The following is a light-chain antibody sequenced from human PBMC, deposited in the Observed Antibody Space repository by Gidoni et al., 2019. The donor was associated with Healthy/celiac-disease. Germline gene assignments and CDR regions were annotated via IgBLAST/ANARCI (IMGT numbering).Light chain of an antibody. CDR3: QQYGSSPPIT. CDR2: GAS. CDR1: QSVSSSY. Sequence: EIVLTQSPGTLPLSPGERATLSCRASQSVSSSYLAWYQQKPGHAPRLLIYGASSRATRIPDRFSVSVSGTDFTLSISRLEPEDFAVYYCQQYGSSPPITFGQGTRLEIK. J-gene: IGKJ5*01. V-gene: IGKV3-20*01.